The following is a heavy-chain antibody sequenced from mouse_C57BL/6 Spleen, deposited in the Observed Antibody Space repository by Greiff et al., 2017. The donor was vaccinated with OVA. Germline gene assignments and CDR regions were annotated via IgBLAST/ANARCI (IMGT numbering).Heavy chain of an antibody. D-gene: IGHD1-1*01. CDR1: GFNIKDDY. Sequence: DVKLQESGAELVRPGASVKLSCTASGFNIKDDYMHWVKPRPEQGLEWIGWIDPENGDTAYDSKFQGQATITDVTSSNTAYLQRSSLTSEDTAFYYCTPNYYGSSSWYFDVWGTGTTVTVSS. V-gene: IGHV14-4*01. J-gene: IGHJ1*03. CDR2: IDPENGDT. CDR3: TPNYYGSSSWYFDV.